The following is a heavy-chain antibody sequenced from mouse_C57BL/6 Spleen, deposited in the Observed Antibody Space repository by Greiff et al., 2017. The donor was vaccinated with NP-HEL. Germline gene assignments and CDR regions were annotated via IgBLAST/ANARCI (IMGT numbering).Heavy chain of an antibody. D-gene: IGHD1-1*01. CDR2: INPNNGGT. J-gene: IGHJ4*01. CDR1: GYTFTDYY. Sequence: EVQLQQSGPELVKPGASVKISCKASGYTFTDYYMNWVKQSHGKSLEWIGDINPNNGGTSYNQKFKGKATLTVDKSSSTAYMELRSLTSEDSAVYYCARSFITTWYYAMDYWRQGTSVTVSS. V-gene: IGHV1-26*01. CDR3: ARSFITTWYYAMDY.